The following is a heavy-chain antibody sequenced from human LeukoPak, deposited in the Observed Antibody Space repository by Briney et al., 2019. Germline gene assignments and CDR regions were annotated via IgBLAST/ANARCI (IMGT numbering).Heavy chain of an antibody. J-gene: IGHJ6*02. CDR3: SRVPRQLWLHKGMAV. CDR1: GFNFCDQA. V-gene: IGHV3-49*04. D-gene: IGHD5-18*01. CDR2: IRRKTYRQTT. Sequence: GGFLRLFCRTFGFNFCDQAKNWVRQASGKGLELVGCIRRKTYRQTTEYAASVKDRFSISRADSRSIPYVQMNSGKIEDTAVYFCSRVPRQLWLHKGMAVWGQGTTVTVSS.